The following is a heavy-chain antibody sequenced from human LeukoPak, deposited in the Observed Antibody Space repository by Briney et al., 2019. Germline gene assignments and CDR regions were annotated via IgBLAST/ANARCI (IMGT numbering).Heavy chain of an antibody. CDR3: ARGPSGYHNT. Sequence: GGSLRLSCAASGFTFSSYEMNWVRQAPGKGLEWVSYISSSGSTVYYADSVKGRFTISRDNSKNTLYLQMNSLRAEDTAVYYCARGPSGYHNTGGQGTLVTVSS. J-gene: IGHJ4*02. D-gene: IGHD5-12*01. CDR1: GFTFSSYE. CDR2: ISSSGSTV. V-gene: IGHV3-48*03.